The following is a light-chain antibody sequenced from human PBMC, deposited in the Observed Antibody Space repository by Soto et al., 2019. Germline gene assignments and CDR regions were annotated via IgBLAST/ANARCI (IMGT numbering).Light chain of an antibody. V-gene: IGLV3-21*04. J-gene: IGLJ2*01. CDR1: NIAGKS. CDR3: QVWGSNADPYVL. Sequence: SSELTQPPSVSVAPGKTARITCGGDNIAGKSVHWYQLKPGQAPVLIMYNDGDRPSGIPERFSGSNSGNTATLTVSWVEAGDEADYYCQVWGSNADPYVLFGGGTKVTVL. CDR2: NDG.